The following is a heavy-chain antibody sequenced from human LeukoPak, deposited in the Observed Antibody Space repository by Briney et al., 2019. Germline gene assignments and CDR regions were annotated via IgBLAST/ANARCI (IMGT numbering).Heavy chain of an antibody. D-gene: IGHD6-6*01. Sequence: ASVKASCKASGYTFTSYDINWVRQATGQGLEWMGWMNPNSGNTGYAQKFQGRVTMTRNTSISTAYMELSSLRSEDTAVYYCATSYSSSSSEIDYWGQGTLVTVSS. CDR2: MNPNSGNT. J-gene: IGHJ4*02. CDR3: ATSYSSSSSEIDY. CDR1: GYTFTSYD. V-gene: IGHV1-8*01.